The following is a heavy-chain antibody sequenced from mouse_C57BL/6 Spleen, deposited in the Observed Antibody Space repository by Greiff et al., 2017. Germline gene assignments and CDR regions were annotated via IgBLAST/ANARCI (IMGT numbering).Heavy chain of an antibody. CDR1: GYTFTSYG. J-gene: IGHJ2*01. V-gene: IGHV1-81*01. D-gene: IGHD2-3*01. CDR2: IYPRSGNT. CDR3: ARSCDGYYYFDY. Sequence: VQLQQSGAELARPGASVKLSCKASGYTFTSYGISWVKQRTGQGLEWIGEIYPRSGNTYYNEKFKGKATLTADKSSSTAYMELRSLTSEDSAVYFCARSCDGYYYFDYWGQGTTLTVSS.